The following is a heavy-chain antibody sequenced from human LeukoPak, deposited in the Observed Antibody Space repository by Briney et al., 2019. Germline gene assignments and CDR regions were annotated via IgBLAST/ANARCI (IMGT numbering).Heavy chain of an antibody. CDR2: IYYSGST. V-gene: IGHV4-59*08. CDR3: ARSNWDAWYYFDY. J-gene: IGHJ4*02. CDR1: GGFISSYY. Sequence: PSETLSLTCTVSGGFISSYYWSWIRQPPGKGLEWIGYIYYSGSTNYNPSLKSRVTISVDTSKNQFSLKLSSVTAADTAVYYCARSNWDAWYYFDYWGQGTLVTVSS. D-gene: IGHD1-1*01.